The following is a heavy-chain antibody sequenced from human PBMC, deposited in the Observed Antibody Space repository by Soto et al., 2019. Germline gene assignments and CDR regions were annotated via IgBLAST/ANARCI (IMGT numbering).Heavy chain of an antibody. Sequence: EVQLLESGGGLVEPGGSLRLSCAASGFTFSTYDMIWVRQAPGKGLEWVSIISGSGGITYYGDSVKGRFTISRDNSKNTLDLQMNSLRAEDTAVYYCAKRLGYSSGPFEYWGRGTLVTVSS. CDR1: GFTFSTYD. CDR2: ISGSGGIT. CDR3: AKRLGYSSGPFEY. D-gene: IGHD5-18*01. J-gene: IGHJ4*02. V-gene: IGHV3-23*01.